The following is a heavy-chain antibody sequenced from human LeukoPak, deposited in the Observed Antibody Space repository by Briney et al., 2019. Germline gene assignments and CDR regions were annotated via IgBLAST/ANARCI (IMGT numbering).Heavy chain of an antibody. D-gene: IGHD3-22*01. V-gene: IGHV4-4*07. CDR2: IYTSGST. CDR3: ARDSYYYDSSGYYRFDY. Sequence: SETLSLTCTGSGGTISGYYWSWIRQAPGKGLEWIGRIYTSGSTNYNPTLKRRVPMSVDTSKNQFSLKVSSVTAADTAVYYCARDSYYYDSSGYYRFDYWGQGTLVTVSS. J-gene: IGHJ4*02. CDR1: GGTISGYY.